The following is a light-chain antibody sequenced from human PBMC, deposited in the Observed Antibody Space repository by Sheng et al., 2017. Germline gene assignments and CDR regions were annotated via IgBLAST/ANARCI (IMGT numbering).Light chain of an antibody. V-gene: IGKV3-11*01. J-gene: IGKJ4*01. CDR3: LQRSAWPLT. CDR2: DAS. Sequence: DIVLTQSPATLSLSPGDRATLSCRTSQTVNNHLDWFRQTPGQAPTLLIYDASNRAAGIPGRFSGSGSGTDFTLIISSLETEDFALYYCLQRSAWPLTFGGGTRIEMK. CDR1: QTVNNH.